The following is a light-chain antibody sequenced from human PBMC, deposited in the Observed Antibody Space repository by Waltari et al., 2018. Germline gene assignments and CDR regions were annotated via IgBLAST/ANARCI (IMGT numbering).Light chain of an antibody. J-gene: IGKJ3*01. Sequence: DIQMTQSPSSLSASVGDTVTITCQASQGIGNNLNWYQQKPGKAPKLLIYRASSLQSGIPSRVSGGGSGTDFTLTISSLQPEDFATYYCQQGSSYPFTFGPGTKLDVK. V-gene: IGKV1-16*01. CDR1: QGIGNN. CDR2: RAS. CDR3: QQGSSYPFT.